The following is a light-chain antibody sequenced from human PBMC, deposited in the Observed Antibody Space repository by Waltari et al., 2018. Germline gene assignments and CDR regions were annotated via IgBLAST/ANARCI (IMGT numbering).Light chain of an antibody. Sequence: DTQMTQFPSSDFASVGDRVTSNCRASQDISRWLAWYQQKPGKAPKFLIYGESNLQSGVPSRFSGSGSGTDFTLTISSLQPEDFATYYCQQANSFPLTFGGGTKVEIK. CDR3: QQANSFPLT. J-gene: IGKJ4*01. CDR2: GES. V-gene: IGKV1-12*01. CDR1: QDISRW.